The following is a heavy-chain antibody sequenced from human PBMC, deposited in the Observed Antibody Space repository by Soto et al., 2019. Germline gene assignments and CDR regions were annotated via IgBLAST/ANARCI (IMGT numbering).Heavy chain of an antibody. J-gene: IGHJ3*02. Sequence: SETLSLTCTVSGGSISSYYWSWIRQPPGKGLEWIGYIYYSGSTNYNPSLKSRVTISVDTSKNQFPLKLTSVTAADTAVYYCASLTYYYDSSGYDVHAFDIWGQGTSVTVS. CDR3: ASLTYYYDSSGYDVHAFDI. CDR1: GGSISSYY. CDR2: IYYSGST. V-gene: IGHV4-59*01. D-gene: IGHD3-22*01.